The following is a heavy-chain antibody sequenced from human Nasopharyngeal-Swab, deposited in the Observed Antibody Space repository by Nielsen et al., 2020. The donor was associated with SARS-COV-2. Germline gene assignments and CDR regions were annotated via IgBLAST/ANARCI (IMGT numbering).Heavy chain of an antibody. CDR2: IYYSGST. Sequence: SETLSLTCTVSGGSISSGGYYWSWIRQHPGKGLEWIGYIYYSGSTYYNPSLKSRVTISVDTSKNQFSLKLSSVTAADTAVYYCVRDRAGVTIFGVVILDAFDIWGQGTMVTVSS. J-gene: IGHJ3*02. D-gene: IGHD3-3*01. CDR1: GGSISSGGYY. CDR3: VRDRAGVTIFGVVILDAFDI. V-gene: IGHV4-31*03.